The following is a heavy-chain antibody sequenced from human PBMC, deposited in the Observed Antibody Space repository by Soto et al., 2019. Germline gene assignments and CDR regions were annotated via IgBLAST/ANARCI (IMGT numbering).Heavy chain of an antibody. D-gene: IGHD7-27*01. V-gene: IGHV3-33*01. Sequence: QVQLVESGGGVVQPGRSLRLSCAASGFIFSSFGMHWVRQAPGKGLEWVANIWYDGSNTYYADSVKGRFTISRDNSRNTLYLQMNSLRAEDKAVYHCVRDLLGSGGHFDYWGQGTLVTVSS. CDR3: VRDLLGSGGHFDY. CDR1: GFIFSSFG. J-gene: IGHJ4*02. CDR2: IWYDGSNT.